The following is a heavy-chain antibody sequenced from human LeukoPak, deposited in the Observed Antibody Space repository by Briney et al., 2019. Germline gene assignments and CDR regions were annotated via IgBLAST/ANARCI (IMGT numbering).Heavy chain of an antibody. V-gene: IGHV3-23*01. D-gene: IGHD4-17*01. J-gene: IGHJ1*01. Sequence: GGSLRLSCAASGFTFSSYAMSWVRQAPGKGLECISGFSGSGGSTYYADSVKGRFTISRDNSKNTLYLQMNSLRAEDTAVYYCAKEIYGDSTGGRFHHWGQGTLVIVSS. CDR3: AKEIYGDSTGGRFHH. CDR1: GFTFSSYA. CDR2: FSGSGGST.